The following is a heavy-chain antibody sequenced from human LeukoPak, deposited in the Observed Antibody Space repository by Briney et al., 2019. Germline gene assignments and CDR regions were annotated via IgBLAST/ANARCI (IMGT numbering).Heavy chain of an antibody. CDR1: GYSFTNYG. Sequence: ASVKVSCKTSGYSFTNYGITWVRQAPGQGLEWMGWISGYNSKPFYAQNFQGRVTMTTDTSTSTVYMELRSLRSDDTAVYYCARDDVLLVGATTDYWGQGTLVTVSS. D-gene: IGHD1-26*01. CDR2: ISGYNSKP. CDR3: ARDDVLLVGATTDY. J-gene: IGHJ4*02. V-gene: IGHV1-18*01.